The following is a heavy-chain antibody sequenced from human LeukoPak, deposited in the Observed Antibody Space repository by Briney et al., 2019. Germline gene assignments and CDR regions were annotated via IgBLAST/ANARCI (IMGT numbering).Heavy chain of an antibody. CDR3: ARDLRAAFDF. D-gene: IGHD6-25*01. Sequence: PGGSLRLSRAASGFPFSSYGMHWVHQARGKGLEWVARLVYDARSDYANSVKGRFSISRDDSKNTLFLDMSNLRVEDTALYYCARDLRAAFDFWGQGVLVTVSS. J-gene: IGHJ4*02. V-gene: IGHV3-33*01. CDR1: GFPFSSYG. CDR2: LVYDARSD.